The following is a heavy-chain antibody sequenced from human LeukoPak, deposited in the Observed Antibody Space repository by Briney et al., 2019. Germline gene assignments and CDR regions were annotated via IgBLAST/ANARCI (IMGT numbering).Heavy chain of an antibody. CDR2: IYYSGNT. V-gene: IGHV4-59*08. CDR1: GYSLTSGYF. J-gene: IGHJ3*02. D-gene: IGHD3-16*01. CDR3: ARHPPRGQLGTAFDI. Sequence: SETLSLTCTVSGYSLTSGYFWGWIRQPPGKELEWIGYIYYSGNTNYNPSLGSRVTISVDTSKNHLSLRLTSVTAADTAIYYCARHPPRGQLGTAFDIWGQGTMVTVSS.